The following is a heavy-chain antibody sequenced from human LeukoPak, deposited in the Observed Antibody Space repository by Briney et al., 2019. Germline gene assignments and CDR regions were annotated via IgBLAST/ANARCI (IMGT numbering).Heavy chain of an antibody. Sequence: ASVKVSCKASGYTFTSYYMHWVRQAPGQGLEWMGIINPSGGSTSYAQKFQGRVTMTRDMSTSTVYMELSSLRSEDTAVYYCARGNYGDYVPNYYYYMDIWGKGTTVTVSS. CDR3: ARGNYGDYVPNYYYYMDI. CDR2: INPSGGST. D-gene: IGHD4-17*01. J-gene: IGHJ6*03. V-gene: IGHV1-46*01. CDR1: GYTFTSYY.